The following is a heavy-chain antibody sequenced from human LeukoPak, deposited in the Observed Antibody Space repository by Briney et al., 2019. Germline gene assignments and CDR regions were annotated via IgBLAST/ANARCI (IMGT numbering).Heavy chain of an antibody. V-gene: IGHV1-69*05. CDR3: ARDQSSYRRYSSGWDWLNWFDP. J-gene: IGHJ5*02. D-gene: IGHD6-19*01. CDR2: IIPIFGTA. CDR1: GGTFSSYA. Sequence: SVKVSCKASGGTFSSYAISWVRQAPGQGLEWMGGIIPIFGTANYAQKFQGRVTITTDESTSTAYMELSSLRSEDTAVYYCARDQSSYRRYSSGWDWLNWFDPWGQGTLDTVSS.